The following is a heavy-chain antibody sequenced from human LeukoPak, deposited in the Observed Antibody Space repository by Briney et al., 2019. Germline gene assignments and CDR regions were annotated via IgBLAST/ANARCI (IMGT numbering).Heavy chain of an antibody. Sequence: GGSLRLSCAASGFTFSSYSMNWVRQAPGKGLEWVSSISSSSSYIYYADSVKGRFTISRDNAKNSLYLQMNSLRAEDTAVYHCARDGAGDFDYWGQGTLVTVSS. CDR1: GFTFSSYS. J-gene: IGHJ4*02. CDR3: ARDGAGDFDY. V-gene: IGHV3-21*01. D-gene: IGHD1-26*01. CDR2: ISSSSSYI.